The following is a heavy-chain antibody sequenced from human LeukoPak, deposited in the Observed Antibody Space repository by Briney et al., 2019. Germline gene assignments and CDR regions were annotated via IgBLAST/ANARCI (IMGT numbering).Heavy chain of an antibody. D-gene: IGHD6-13*01. CDR2: IYYSGST. Sequence: SETLSLTCTVSGDSIISYYWSWIRQPPGKGLEWIGYIYYSGSTNYNPSLKSRVTISIDTSKNQFSLKLTSVTAADTAVYYSARGEGASWWFDYWGQGTLVTLSS. CDR3: ARGEGASWWFDY. J-gene: IGHJ4*02. CDR1: GDSIISYY. V-gene: IGHV4-59*01.